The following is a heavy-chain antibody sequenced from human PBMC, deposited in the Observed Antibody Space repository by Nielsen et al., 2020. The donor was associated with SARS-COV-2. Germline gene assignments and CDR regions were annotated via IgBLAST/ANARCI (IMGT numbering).Heavy chain of an antibody. D-gene: IGHD2-2*01. CDR2: ISGHNGDT. J-gene: IGHJ5*02. CDR3: ARYSTGWFSGLYWFDP. V-gene: IGHV1-18*04. Sequence: ASVNVSCKASGYTFTNYGISWVRQAPGQGLEWLGWISGHNGDTYYPQKVQDRLTLTADSSTSTAFLELTSLTSDDTAVYYCARYSTGWFSGLYWFDPWGQGTLVTVST. CDR1: GYTFTNYG.